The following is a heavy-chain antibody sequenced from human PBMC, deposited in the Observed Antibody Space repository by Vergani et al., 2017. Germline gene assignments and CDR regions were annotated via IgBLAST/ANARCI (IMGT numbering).Heavy chain of an antibody. V-gene: IGHV4-61*02. CDR3: ARDNKQLRPRSFYL. J-gene: IGHJ3*01. CDR2: IYVSGIT. Sequence: QVQLQESGPGLVKPSQTLSLTCTVSGASINNDFYYWHWIRQPAGQGLEWIGRIYVSGITDYNSSLQSRVSMSVDTSTNQFSLTLTSVTAADTAVYYCARDNKQLRPRSFYLWGQGTMVTVSS. CDR1: GASINNDFYY. D-gene: IGHD4-23*01.